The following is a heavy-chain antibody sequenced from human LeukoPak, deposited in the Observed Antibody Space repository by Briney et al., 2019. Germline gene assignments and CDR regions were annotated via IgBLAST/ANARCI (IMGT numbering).Heavy chain of an antibody. CDR2: ISWSTTTI. Sequence: GGSLRLSCAASGFTFSSYNMNWVRQAPGKGLEWVSYISWSTTTIYYADSVKGRFTISRDNAKNSLYLQMNSLRAEDTALYYCAKDIAAAGTGYHLDYWGQGTLVTVSS. CDR3: AKDIAAAGTGYHLDY. CDR1: GFTFSSYN. J-gene: IGHJ4*02. V-gene: IGHV3-48*04. D-gene: IGHD6-13*01.